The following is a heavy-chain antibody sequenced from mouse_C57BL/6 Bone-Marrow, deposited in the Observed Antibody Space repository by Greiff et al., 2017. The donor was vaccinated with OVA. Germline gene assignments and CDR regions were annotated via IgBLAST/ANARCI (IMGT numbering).Heavy chain of an antibody. CDR3: ARLGGYPY. D-gene: IGHD2-2*01. CDR1: GYTFTSYW. J-gene: IGHJ2*01. V-gene: IGHV1-64*01. CDR2: IHPNSGST. Sequence: QVQLKQSGAELVKPGASVKLSCKASGYTFTSYWMHWVKQRPGQGLEWIGMIHPNSGSTNYNEKFKSKATLTVDKSSSIAYMQLSSLTSEDSAVYYCARLGGYPYWGQGTTLTVSS.